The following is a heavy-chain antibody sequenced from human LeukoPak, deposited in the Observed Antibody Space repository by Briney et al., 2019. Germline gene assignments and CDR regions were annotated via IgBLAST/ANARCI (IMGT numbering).Heavy chain of an antibody. V-gene: IGHV3-23*01. J-gene: IGHJ4*02. CDR1: GFTFINYA. D-gene: IGHD5-18*01. CDR2: ISGSGSST. Sequence: PGGSLRFSCAASGFTFINYAMSWVRQAPGKGLEWVSVISGSGSSTYYADSVKGRFTISRDDSKNTLYLQMNSLRAEDTAVYFCARDSASYGRFDYWGQGTLVTVSS. CDR3: ARDSASYGRFDY.